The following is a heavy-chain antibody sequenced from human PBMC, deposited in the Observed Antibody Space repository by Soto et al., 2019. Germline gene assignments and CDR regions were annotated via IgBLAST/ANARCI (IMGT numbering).Heavy chain of an antibody. D-gene: IGHD6-13*01. CDR3: ASIAAPGTTHFDF. CDR2: IYYCGNT. Sequence: PSETLSLTCTVSGGSLGSSSYYWGWIRQSPGKGLEWTGNIYYCGNTFYNPSLKSRVTISVDTSKNQFYLHLSSVTAADTAIFYCASIAAPGTTHFDFWGQGTLVTVSS. V-gene: IGHV4-39*01. J-gene: IGHJ4*02. CDR1: GGSLGSSSYY.